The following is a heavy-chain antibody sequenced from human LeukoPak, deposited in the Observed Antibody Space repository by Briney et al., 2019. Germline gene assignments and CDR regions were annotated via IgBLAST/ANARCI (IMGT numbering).Heavy chain of an antibody. CDR1: GFTVSSNY. CDR2: IYSGGST. J-gene: IGHJ4*02. D-gene: IGHD5-12*01. V-gene: IGHV3-66*02. CDR3: ARPGPYSGYYTVDY. Sequence: GGSLRLSCAASGFTVSSNYMSWVRQAPGKGLEWVSVIYSGGSTYYADSVKGRFTISRDNSKNTLYLQMNSLRAEDTAVYYCARPGPYSGYYTVDYWGQGTLVTVSS.